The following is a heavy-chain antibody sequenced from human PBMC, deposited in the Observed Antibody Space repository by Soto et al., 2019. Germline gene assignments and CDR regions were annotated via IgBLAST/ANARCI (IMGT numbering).Heavy chain of an antibody. Sequence: GGSLRLSCAVSGFTFSDYAMTWGRPAPGKGLEWVSTLSGSGISTYDADFVKGRFTISRDNSKNMLYLQMNSLRAEDTAIYYCAKELVGALYFGMDVWGQGTTVTVYS. D-gene: IGHD2-2*01. CDR1: GFTFSDYA. CDR2: LSGSGIST. J-gene: IGHJ6*02. V-gene: IGHV3-23*01. CDR3: AKELVGALYFGMDV.